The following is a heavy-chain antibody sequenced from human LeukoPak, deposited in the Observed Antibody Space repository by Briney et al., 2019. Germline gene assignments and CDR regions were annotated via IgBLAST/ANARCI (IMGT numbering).Heavy chain of an antibody. V-gene: IGHV4-30-4*08. Sequence: SETLSLTCTVSGGSISSGDYYWSWIRQPPGEGLEWIGYIYYSGSTYYNPSLKSRVTISVDTSKNQFSLKLSSVTAADTAVYYCARELSVVVPAATFDYFDYWGQGTLVTVSS. CDR3: ARELSVVVPAATFDYFDY. D-gene: IGHD2-2*01. J-gene: IGHJ4*02. CDR2: IYYSGST. CDR1: GGSISSGDYY.